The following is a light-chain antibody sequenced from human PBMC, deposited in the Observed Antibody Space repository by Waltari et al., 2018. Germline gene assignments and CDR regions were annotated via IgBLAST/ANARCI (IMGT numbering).Light chain of an antibody. Sequence: LVMTQSPSTLSVSPGESVTLSCRAGRSVNINVAWYQQKPGQAPRLLIHDASSEATGVPARFRDGGSGTDFTLTISSLQSEDSAVYYCQQYNYWPISFGQGTRLEIK. CDR1: RSVNIN. J-gene: IGKJ5*01. V-gene: IGKV3-15*01. CDR2: DAS. CDR3: QQYNYWPIS.